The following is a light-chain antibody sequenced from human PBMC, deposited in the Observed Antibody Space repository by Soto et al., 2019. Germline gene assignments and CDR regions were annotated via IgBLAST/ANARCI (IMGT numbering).Light chain of an antibody. CDR2: GVD. Sequence: QAVVTQPASVSGSAGQSITISCTGTRSDVGRYNLVSWYQQHPGKAPKLMIYGVDKRPSGLSNRFSGSKSGNTASLTISGLQAEDEADYYCCSYAGGSTFPYVFTAGTKLTVL. V-gene: IGLV2-23*02. CDR3: CSYAGGSTFPYV. CDR1: RSDVGRYNL. J-gene: IGLJ1*01.